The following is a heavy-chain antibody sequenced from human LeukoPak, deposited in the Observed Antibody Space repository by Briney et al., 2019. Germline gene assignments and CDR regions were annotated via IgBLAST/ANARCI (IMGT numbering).Heavy chain of an antibody. CDR2: MNPNSGNT. Sequence: ASVKVSCKASGYTFTSYDINWVRQATGQGLEWMGWMNPNSGNTGYAQKFQGRVTITRNTSISTAYMELSSLRSEDTAVYYCARLIYYYGSGSSKVGMNWFDPWGQGTLVTVSS. CDR3: ARLIYYYGSGSSKVGMNWFDP. J-gene: IGHJ5*02. CDR1: GYTFTSYD. V-gene: IGHV1-8*03. D-gene: IGHD3-10*01.